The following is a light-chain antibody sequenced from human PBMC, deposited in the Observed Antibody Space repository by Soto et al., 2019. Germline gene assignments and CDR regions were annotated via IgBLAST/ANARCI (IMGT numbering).Light chain of an antibody. Sequence: EIVLTQSPATRSLSPGERATLSCRASQSISNYLAWYQQKPGQAPRLLIYAASIRATGIPARFSGSGSGTDFTLTISSLEPEDFAVYFCQQRSNWPTFGQGTRLEIK. J-gene: IGKJ5*01. V-gene: IGKV3-11*01. CDR2: AAS. CDR1: QSISNY. CDR3: QQRSNWPT.